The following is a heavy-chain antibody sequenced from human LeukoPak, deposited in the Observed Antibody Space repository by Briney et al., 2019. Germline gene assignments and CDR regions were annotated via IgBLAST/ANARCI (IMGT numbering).Heavy chain of an antibody. CDR3: ATSSSWYWYFDY. Sequence: GASVKVSCKASGYTFTGYYMHWVRQAPGQGPEWMGWINPNSGGTNYAQKFQGRVTMTRDTSISTAYMELSRLRSDDTAVYYCATSSSWYWYFDYWGQGTLVTVSS. V-gene: IGHV1-2*02. CDR1: GYTFTGYY. CDR2: INPNSGGT. D-gene: IGHD6-13*01. J-gene: IGHJ4*02.